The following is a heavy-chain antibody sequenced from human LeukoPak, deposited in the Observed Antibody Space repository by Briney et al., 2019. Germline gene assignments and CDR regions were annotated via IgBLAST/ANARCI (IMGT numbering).Heavy chain of an antibody. CDR3: ARDAGFSTEDY. D-gene: IGHD2-8*02. V-gene: IGHV3-7*01. CDR1: GFTFSTYW. J-gene: IGHJ4*02. CDR2: IKPDGGET. Sequence: PGGSLRLSCAASGFTFSTYWMSWVRQAPGKGLEWVANIKPDGGETYYVDSVKGRFTISRDNAKKSLFLHMNSLRADDTAVYYCARDAGFSTEDYWRRRTLVTVSS.